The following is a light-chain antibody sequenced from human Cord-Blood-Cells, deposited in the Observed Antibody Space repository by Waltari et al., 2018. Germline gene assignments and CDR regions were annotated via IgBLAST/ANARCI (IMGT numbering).Light chain of an antibody. V-gene: IGKV1-8*01. CDR2: AAS. Sequence: AIRMTQSPSPFSASTGDRVTITCRASQGISSYLDWYQQKPGKAPKLLIYAASTLQSGVPSRFSGSGSATDFTLTISCLQSEDFATYYCRHYYSYPQITFGQGTRLEIK. J-gene: IGKJ5*01. CDR3: RHYYSYPQIT. CDR1: QGISSY.